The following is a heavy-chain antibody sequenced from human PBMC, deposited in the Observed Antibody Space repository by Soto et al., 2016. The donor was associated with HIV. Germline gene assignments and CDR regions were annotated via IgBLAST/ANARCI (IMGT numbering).Heavy chain of an antibody. CDR1: NGSISSYY. Sequence: QVQLQESGPGLVKPSETLSLTCAVSNGSISSYYWSWIRQSPGQGDWSGLGCLYFNGSASYNPSLKSRVSISVNKSKKQFSLKLTSVTAADTALYFCATTTSTVTPAHFDHWGQGIWSP. V-gene: IGHV4-59*03. J-gene: IGHJ4*02. CDR3: ATTTSTVTPAHFDH. D-gene: IGHD4-17*01. CDR2: LYFNGSA.